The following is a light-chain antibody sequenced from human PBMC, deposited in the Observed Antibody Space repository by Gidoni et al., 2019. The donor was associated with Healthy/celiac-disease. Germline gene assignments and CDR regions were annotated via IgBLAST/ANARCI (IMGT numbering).Light chain of an antibody. CDR2: AAS. CDR3: QQSYSTPLLT. V-gene: IGKV1-39*01. CDR1: QSISSH. Sequence: DIQMTQSPSSLSASVGDRVTITCRASQSISSHLNWYQQKPGQAPKLLINAASSLQSGVPSRCSGSRAGTDFTLTISSLQPEDFATYYCQQSYSTPLLTFGGGTKVEIK. J-gene: IGKJ4*02.